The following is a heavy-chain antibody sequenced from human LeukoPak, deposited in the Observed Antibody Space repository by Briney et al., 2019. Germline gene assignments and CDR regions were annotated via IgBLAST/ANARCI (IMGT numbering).Heavy chain of an antibody. CDR1: GDSVSSNSVA. D-gene: IGHD6-13*01. V-gene: IGHV6-1*01. CDR2: IYYRSKWYN. J-gene: IGHJ4*02. Sequence: SQTLSLTCAISGDSVSSNSVAWNWIRQSPSRGLEWLGRIYYRSKWYNDYAVSVRSRVTINADTSKSQFSLQLNSVIPEDTAVYYCARVGSTAYFDSWGQGTLVTVSS. CDR3: ARVGSTAYFDS.